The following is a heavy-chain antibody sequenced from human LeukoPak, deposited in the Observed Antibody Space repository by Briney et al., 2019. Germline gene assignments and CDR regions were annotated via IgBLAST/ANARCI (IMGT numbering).Heavy chain of an antibody. CDR1: GYTFTGYY. Sequence: ASVNVSCKASGYTFTGYYMHWVRQAPGQGLEWMGWINPNSGGTNYAQKFQGRVTMTRDTSISTAYMELSRLRSDDTAVYYCASLTYYYDSSGLEYFQHWGQGTLVTVSS. CDR2: INPNSGGT. D-gene: IGHD3-22*01. J-gene: IGHJ1*01. CDR3: ASLTYYYDSSGLEYFQH. V-gene: IGHV1-2*02.